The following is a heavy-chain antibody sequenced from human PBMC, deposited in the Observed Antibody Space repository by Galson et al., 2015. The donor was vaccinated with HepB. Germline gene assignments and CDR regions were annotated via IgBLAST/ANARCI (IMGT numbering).Heavy chain of an antibody. J-gene: IGHJ3*02. D-gene: IGHD3-16*01. CDR3: ARSIGNVWGSSDAFDI. CDR1: GYSFTSYW. Sequence: QSGAEVKKPGESLKISCKGSGYSFTSYWIGWVRQMPGKGLEWMGIIYPGDSDTRYSPSFQGQVTISADKSISTAYLQWSSLKASDTAMYYCARSIGNVWGSSDAFDIWGQGTMVTVSS. V-gene: IGHV5-51*01. CDR2: IYPGDSDT.